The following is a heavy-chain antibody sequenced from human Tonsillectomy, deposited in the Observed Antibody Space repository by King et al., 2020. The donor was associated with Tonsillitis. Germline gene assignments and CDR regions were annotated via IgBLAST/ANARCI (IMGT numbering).Heavy chain of an antibody. V-gene: IGHV4-34*01. J-gene: IGHJ6*03. CDR3: ARGPRCGSPSCYYYYYMDV. Sequence: VQLQQWGAGLLKPSVTLSLTCAVYGGSFSGYYWSWIRQPPGKGLEWIGEINHSGRTNYNPSLKSRATTSVDTSKNHFSLKLSSVTAADTAVYYCARGPRCGSPSCYYYYYMDVWGKGTTVTVSS. CDR2: INHSGRT. CDR1: GGSFSGYY. D-gene: IGHD2-2*01.